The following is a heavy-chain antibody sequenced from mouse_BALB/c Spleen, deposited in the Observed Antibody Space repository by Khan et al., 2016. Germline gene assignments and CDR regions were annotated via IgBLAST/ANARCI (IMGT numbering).Heavy chain of an antibody. CDR1: GFTFSSYG. CDR2: INSNGGRT. J-gene: IGHJ2*01. CDR3: ARFNSNGRLSYDC. Sequence: EVELVESGGGLVQPGKSLKLSCAASGFTFSSYGMSWVRQTPDKRLELVATINSNGGRTYYPDNVKGRFTISRDNAKNTLYLQMSSLKSEDTAMYFCARFNSNGRLSYDCGGKGTTLTAAS. V-gene: IGHV5-6-3*01. D-gene: IGHD1-1*01.